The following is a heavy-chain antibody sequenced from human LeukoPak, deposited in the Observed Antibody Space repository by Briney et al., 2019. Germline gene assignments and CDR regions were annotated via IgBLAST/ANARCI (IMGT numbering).Heavy chain of an antibody. J-gene: IGHJ6*02. Sequence: PSETLSLTCTVSGGSIRSSYYYWGWIRQPPGKGLEWIGSIYDSGSTYYNPSLKSRVTISVDTSKNQFSLKLSSVTAADTAVYYCARLGGGVLRFLEWLGTSYGMDVWGQGTTVTVSS. CDR1: GGSIRSSYYY. CDR2: IYDSGST. CDR3: ARLGGGVLRFLEWLGTSYGMDV. D-gene: IGHD3-3*01. V-gene: IGHV4-39*01.